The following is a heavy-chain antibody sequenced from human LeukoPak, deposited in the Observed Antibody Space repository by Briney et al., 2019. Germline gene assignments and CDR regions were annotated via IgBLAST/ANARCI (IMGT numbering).Heavy chain of an antibody. CDR3: ARSTGPIDY. J-gene: IGHJ4*02. Sequence: SQTLSLTCAISGDSVSSNSAAWNWIRQSPSRGLEWLGRTYYRSKWSTYYAVSVKSRMSINRDTSKNQISLQLNSVTPEDTAVYYCARSTGPIDYWGQGTLVTVSS. CDR1: GDSVSSNSAA. CDR2: TYYRSKWST. D-gene: IGHD1-1*01. V-gene: IGHV6-1*01.